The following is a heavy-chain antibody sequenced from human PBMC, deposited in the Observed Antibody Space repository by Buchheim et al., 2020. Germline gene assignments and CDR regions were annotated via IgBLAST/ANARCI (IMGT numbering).Heavy chain of an antibody. CDR1: GGSISSGDYY. V-gene: IGHV4-30-4*01. D-gene: IGHD4-17*01. CDR2: IYYSGSN. J-gene: IGHJ4*02. CDR3: ARGQKLDYGVRRGPHYFDY. Sequence: QVQLQESGPGLVKPSQTLSLTCTVSGGSISSGDYYWSWIRQPPGKGLEWIGYIYYSGSNYYKPSLKSRVTISVDTSKNEFSLKLSSVTAADTAVYYCARGQKLDYGVRRGPHYFDYWGQGTL.